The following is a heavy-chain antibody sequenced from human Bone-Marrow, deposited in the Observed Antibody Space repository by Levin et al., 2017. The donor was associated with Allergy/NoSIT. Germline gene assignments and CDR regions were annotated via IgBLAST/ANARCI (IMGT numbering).Heavy chain of an antibody. Sequence: ASVKVSCKASGYTFTGYYMHWVRQAPGQGLEWMGWINPNSGGTNYAQKFQGRVTMTRDTSISTAYMELSRLRSDDTAVYYCARVVVVPAGYYYYGMDVWGQGTTVTVSS. V-gene: IGHV1-2*02. J-gene: IGHJ6*02. CDR3: ARVVVVPAGYYYYGMDV. CDR1: GYTFTGYY. CDR2: INPNSGGT. D-gene: IGHD2-2*01.